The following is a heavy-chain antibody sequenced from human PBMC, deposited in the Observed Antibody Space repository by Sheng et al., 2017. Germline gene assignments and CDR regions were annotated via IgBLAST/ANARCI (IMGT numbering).Heavy chain of an antibody. CDR1: GFTFSSYA. J-gene: IGHJ4*02. D-gene: IGHD1-26*01. V-gene: IGHV3-30*04. CDR2: ISYDGSNK. Sequence: QVQLVESGGGVVQPGRSLRLSCAASGFTFSSYAMHWVRQAPGKGLEWVAVISYDGSNKYYADSVKGRFTISRDNSKNTLYLQMNSLRAEDTAVYYCARVTSGATSVHLDYWGPGNAGHRLL. CDR3: ARVTSGATSVHLDY.